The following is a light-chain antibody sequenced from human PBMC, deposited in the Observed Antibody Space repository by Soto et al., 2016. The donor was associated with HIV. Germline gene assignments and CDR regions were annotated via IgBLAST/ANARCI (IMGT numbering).Light chain of an antibody. CDR3: QQLSSHLYT. Sequence: DIQLTQSPSFLSASVGDRVTITCRASQDITSYLSWYQQKPGNAPKLLIHTASALQSGVPSRFSGSGSGTEFTLTISSLQPEDFATYYCQQLSSHLYTFGQGTRLEIK. V-gene: IGKV1-9*01. J-gene: IGKJ2*01. CDR1: QDITSY. CDR2: TAS.